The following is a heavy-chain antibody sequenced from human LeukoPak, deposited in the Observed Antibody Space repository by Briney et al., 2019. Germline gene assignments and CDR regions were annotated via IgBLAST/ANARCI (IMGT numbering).Heavy chain of an antibody. CDR1: GYTFTSYG. Sequence: ASVKVSCKASGYTFTSYGISWVRQAPGQGLEWMGWISAYNGNTNYAQKLQGRVTMTTDTSTSTAYMELRSLRSDDTAVYYCARVAYSSGRYRGAFDIWGQGTMVTVSS. CDR3: ARVAYSSGRYRGAFDI. J-gene: IGHJ3*02. D-gene: IGHD6-19*01. CDR2: ISAYNGNT. V-gene: IGHV1-18*01.